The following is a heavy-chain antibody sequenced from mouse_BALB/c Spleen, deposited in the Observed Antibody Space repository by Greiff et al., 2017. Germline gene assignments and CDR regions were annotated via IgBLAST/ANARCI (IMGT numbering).Heavy chain of an antibody. CDR2: IWSGGST. V-gene: IGHV2-2*02. CDR3: ARPCSSSYWYLDV. CDR1: GFSLTSHG. J-gene: IGHJ1*01. D-gene: IGHD1-1*01. Sequence: VQLQQSGPGLVQPSQSLSITCTASGFSLTSHGVHWVRQSPGKGLEWLGVIWSGGSTDYNAAFISRLSISKDNSTSHVFFKMISLQANDTAIYYCARPCSSSYWYLDVWGAGTTVTVSS.